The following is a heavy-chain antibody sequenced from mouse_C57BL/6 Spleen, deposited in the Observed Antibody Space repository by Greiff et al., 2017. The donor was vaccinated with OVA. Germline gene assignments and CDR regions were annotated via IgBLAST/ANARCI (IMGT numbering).Heavy chain of an antibody. CDR3: ARSLTGRGDY. CDR1: ASAFSSSW. CDR2: IYPGDGDT. Sequence: SSPSPVPPRAPATLPSQAPASAFSSSWMNWVKQRPGKGLEWIGRIYPGDGDTNYNGKFKGKATLTADKSSLPAYMQLSSLTSEDTAVYFCARSLTGRGDYWGQGTTLTVSS. J-gene: IGHJ2*01. D-gene: IGHD4-1*01. V-gene: IGHV1-82*01.